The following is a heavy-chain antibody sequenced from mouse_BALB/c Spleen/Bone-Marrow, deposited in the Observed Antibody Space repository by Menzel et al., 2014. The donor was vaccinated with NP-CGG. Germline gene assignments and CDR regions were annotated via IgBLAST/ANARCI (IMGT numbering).Heavy chain of an antibody. V-gene: IGHV1-69*02. J-gene: IGHJ4*01. CDR1: GYTFTSYW. Sequence: QVQLQQSGAELVRPGASVKLSCRASGYTFTSYWINWVKPRPGQGLEWIGNIYPSDSYTNYNQRFKDKATLTVDKSSSTAYMQLSSPTSEDSAVYYCTRYGNSHYYAMDYWGQGTSVTVSS. CDR2: IYPSDSYT. D-gene: IGHD1-1*01. CDR3: TRYGNSHYYAMDY.